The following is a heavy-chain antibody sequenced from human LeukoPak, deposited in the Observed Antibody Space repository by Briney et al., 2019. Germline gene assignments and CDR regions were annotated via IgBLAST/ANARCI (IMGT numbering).Heavy chain of an antibody. Sequence: PGGSLRLSCAASGFTFDDYAMHWVRQAPGKGLEWVSLISGDGGSTYYADSVKGRFTISRDNSKNSLYLQMNSLRTEDTALYYCAKDIKSYYDSSGYYFAEYFQHWGQGTLFSVSS. D-gene: IGHD3-22*01. CDR2: ISGDGGST. J-gene: IGHJ1*01. CDR3: AKDIKSYYDSSGYYFAEYFQH. V-gene: IGHV3-43*02. CDR1: GFTFDDYA.